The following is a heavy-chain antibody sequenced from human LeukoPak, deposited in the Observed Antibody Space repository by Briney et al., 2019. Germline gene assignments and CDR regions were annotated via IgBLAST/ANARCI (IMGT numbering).Heavy chain of an antibody. D-gene: IGHD3-10*01. CDR3: ARDSIGFGELLQNYYYYGMDV. V-gene: IGHV3-11*01. CDR1: GFTFSDYY. Sequence: GGSLRLSCAASGFTFSDYYMSWIRQAPGKGLEWVSYISSSGSTIYYADSVKGRFTISRDNAKNSLYLQMNSLRAEDTAVYYCARDSIGFGELLQNYYYYGMDVWGQGTTVTVSS. J-gene: IGHJ6*02. CDR2: ISSSGSTI.